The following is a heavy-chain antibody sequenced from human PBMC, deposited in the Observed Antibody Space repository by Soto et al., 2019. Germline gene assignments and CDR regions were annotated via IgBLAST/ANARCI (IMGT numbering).Heavy chain of an antibody. V-gene: IGHV4-31*03. CDR3: ARDSYYYFDY. J-gene: IGHJ4*02. Sequence: SETLSLTCTVSGGSISSGGYYWSWIRQHPGKGLEWIGYIYYSGSTYYNPSLKSRVTISVDTSKNQSSLKLSSVTAADTAVYYCARDSYYYFDYWGQGTLVTVSS. CDR2: IYYSGST. D-gene: IGHD2-21*01. CDR1: GGSISSGGYY.